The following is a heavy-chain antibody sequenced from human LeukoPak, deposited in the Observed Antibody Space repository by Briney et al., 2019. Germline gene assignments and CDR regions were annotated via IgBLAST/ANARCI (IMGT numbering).Heavy chain of an antibody. CDR2: ISYDGSNK. CDR1: GFTCSSYA. D-gene: IGHD1-26*01. Sequence: PGRSLRLSCAASGFTCSSYAMHWVRQAPGKGLEWVAVISYDGSNKYYADSVKGRFTISRDNSKNTLYLQMNGLRAEDTAVYYCARVTLGYFDYWGQGTLVTVSS. V-gene: IGHV3-30*04. J-gene: IGHJ4*02. CDR3: ARVTLGYFDY.